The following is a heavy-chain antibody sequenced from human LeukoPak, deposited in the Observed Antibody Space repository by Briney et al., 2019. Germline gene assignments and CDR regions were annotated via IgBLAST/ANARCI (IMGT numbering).Heavy chain of an antibody. CDR2: ISSSSGTI. CDR3: ARDRSISAAGYFDY. CDR1: GFTFSSYT. Sequence: GGSLRLSCAASGFTFSSYTMNWVRQAPGKGLEWVSYISSSSGTIYYADSVKGRFTISRDNAKDSLYLHMHSLRDEDTAVYYCARDRSISAAGYFDYWGQGTLVTVSS. J-gene: IGHJ4*02. V-gene: IGHV3-48*02. D-gene: IGHD6-13*01.